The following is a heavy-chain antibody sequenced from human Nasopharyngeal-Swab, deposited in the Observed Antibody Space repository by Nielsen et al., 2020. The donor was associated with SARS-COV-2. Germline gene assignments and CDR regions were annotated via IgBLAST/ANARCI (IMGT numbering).Heavy chain of an antibody. CDR3: AIPTRSTPFGY. CDR2: ISPDGSDG. V-gene: IGHV3-7*03. Sequence: GESLKISCAASGFTFSSYWMSWVRQAPGKGLEWVANISPDGSDGQYVDSVRGRLTISRDNAKNSLYLQMSSLRAEDTAVYYCAIPTRSTPFGYWGQGTLVTVSS. D-gene: IGHD2-15*01. CDR1: GFTFSSYW. J-gene: IGHJ4*02.